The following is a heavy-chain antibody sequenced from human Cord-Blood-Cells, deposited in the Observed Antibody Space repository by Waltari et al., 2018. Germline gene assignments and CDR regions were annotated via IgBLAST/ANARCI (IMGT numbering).Heavy chain of an antibody. CDR2: ISAYNGNT. J-gene: IGHJ6*02. Sequence: QVQLVQSGAEVTKPGASVKVSCKASGYTFTSYDISWVRLAPLQGLEWMAWISAYNGNTNYAQKLQGRVTMTTDTSTSTAYMELRSLRSDDTAVYYCARDHSGSYYYYYGMDVWGQGTTVTVSS. V-gene: IGHV1-18*01. D-gene: IGHD1-26*01. CDR1: GYTFTSYD. CDR3: ARDHSGSYYYYYGMDV.